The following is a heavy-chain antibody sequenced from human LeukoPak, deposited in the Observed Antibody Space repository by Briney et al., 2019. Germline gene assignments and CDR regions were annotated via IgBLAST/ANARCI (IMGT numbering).Heavy chain of an antibody. CDR3: TRENGGDGYRGGTFDI. J-gene: IGHJ3*02. Sequence: GGSLRLSCAASGFTFSSYGTNWVRQDPGKGLEWVAVIWYDGSKKYYVDSVKGGFTISRESSKNTVDLQMDSLRAEDTALYYCTRENGGDGYRGGTFDIWGQGTMVTVSS. V-gene: IGHV3-33*01. CDR2: IWYDGSKK. CDR1: GFTFSSYG. D-gene: IGHD5-24*01.